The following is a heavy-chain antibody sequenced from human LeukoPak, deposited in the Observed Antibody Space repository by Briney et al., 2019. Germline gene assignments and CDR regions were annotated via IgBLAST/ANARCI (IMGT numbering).Heavy chain of an antibody. V-gene: IGHV3-74*01. Sequence: GGSLRLSCAASGFTFSSYWIHWVRQVPGKGLVWVARIKDGGTTTDYADSVKGRFTISRDDAKNTLYLQMDSLRAEDTAVYYCTTIRPGYWGQGTLVTVSP. CDR3: TTIRPGY. D-gene: IGHD5-12*01. CDR2: IKDGGTTT. J-gene: IGHJ4*02. CDR1: GFTFSSYW.